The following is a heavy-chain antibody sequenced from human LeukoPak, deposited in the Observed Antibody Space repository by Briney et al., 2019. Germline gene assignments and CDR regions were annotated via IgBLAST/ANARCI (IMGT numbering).Heavy chain of an antibody. CDR2: VYSSGNT. CDR1: GGSISSGTYY. J-gene: IGHJ4*02. V-gene: IGHV4-39*01. Sequence: SETLSLTCTFSGGSISSGTYYWGWIRQPPGKGLEWIGSVYSSGNTFYNPSLKSRITISVDTAKNQFSLKVNSVTAADTAVYYCGRAPDFWGQGTLVTVSS. CDR3: GRAPDF. D-gene: IGHD2/OR15-2a*01.